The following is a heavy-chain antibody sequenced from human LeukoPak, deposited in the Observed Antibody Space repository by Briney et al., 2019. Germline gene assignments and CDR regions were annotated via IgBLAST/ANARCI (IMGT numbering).Heavy chain of an antibody. V-gene: IGHV3-74*01. CDR2: INSDGSST. CDR1: GFTFSSYW. Sequence: GGSLRLSCAASGFTFSSYWMHWVRQAPGKGLVWVSRINSDGSSTSYADSVKGRFTISRDNAKNTLYLQMNSLRAEDTAVYYCARERGYDSWSGSRVLFDHWGQGTLVTVSS. CDR3: ARERGYDSWSGSRVLFDH. J-gene: IGHJ4*02. D-gene: IGHD3-3*01.